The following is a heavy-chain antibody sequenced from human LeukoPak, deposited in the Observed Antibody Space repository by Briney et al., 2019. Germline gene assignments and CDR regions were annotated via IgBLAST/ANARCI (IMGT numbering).Heavy chain of an antibody. CDR1: GFTFSSYG. Sequence: GGSLRLSCAASGFTFSSYGMRWVRQAPGKGLEWVAVISYDGSSKYNEDSVKGRFTISRDNSKNTLYLQMNSLRVEDTAVYYCATTLGSGWKFDYWGQGTLVTVSS. CDR3: ATTLGSGWKFDY. D-gene: IGHD6-19*01. V-gene: IGHV3-30*03. CDR2: ISYDGSSK. J-gene: IGHJ4*02.